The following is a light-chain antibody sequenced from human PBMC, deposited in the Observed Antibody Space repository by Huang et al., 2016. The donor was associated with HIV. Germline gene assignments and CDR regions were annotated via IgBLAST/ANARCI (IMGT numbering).Light chain of an antibody. CDR1: QRINNY. J-gene: IGKJ1*01. CDR2: KAS. CDR3: QQYDSYWT. Sequence: DVQMTQSPSTLSAYVGDRITITCRASQRINNYFAWYQQKEGKAPDLLIYKASTLDSGVPSRFSGSGSGTTFTLTISNLQPDDFATYYCQQYDSYWTFGQGTKVE. V-gene: IGKV1-5*03.